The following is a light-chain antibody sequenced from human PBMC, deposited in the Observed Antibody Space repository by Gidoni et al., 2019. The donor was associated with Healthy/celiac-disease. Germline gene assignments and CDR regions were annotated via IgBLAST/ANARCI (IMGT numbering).Light chain of an antibody. CDR3: QQGYSTLWT. J-gene: IGKJ1*01. CDR1: QSISSY. Sequence: IQMTQSPSSLSASVGDRVTITCRASQSISSYLNWYQQKPGKAPKLLIYAASSLQSGVPSRFSGSGSGTDFTLTISSLQPEDFATYYCQQGYSTLWTFGQXTKVEIK. CDR2: AAS. V-gene: IGKV1-39*01.